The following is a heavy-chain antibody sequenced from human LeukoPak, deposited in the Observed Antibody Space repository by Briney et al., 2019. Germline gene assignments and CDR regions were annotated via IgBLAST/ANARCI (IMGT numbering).Heavy chain of an antibody. V-gene: IGHV3-23*01. CDR3: VAYYYDSSGYYPFDY. CDR1: GFTFSSNA. J-gene: IGHJ4*02. CDR2: ISGSGGST. D-gene: IGHD3-22*01. Sequence: PGGSLSLSGAALGFTFSSNAMSWVRQAPGKGLEWVSAISGSGGSTYYADPVKGRFTISRDNSKNTLYLQMNSLRAEDTAVYYCVAYYYDSSGYYPFDYWGQGTLVTVSS.